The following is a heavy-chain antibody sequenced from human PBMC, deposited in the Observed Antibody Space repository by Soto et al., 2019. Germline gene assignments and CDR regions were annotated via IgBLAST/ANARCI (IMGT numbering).Heavy chain of an antibody. Sequence: PGGSLRLSCTASGFTFGDYAMSWFRQAPGKGLEWVGFIRSEGSRGTTIYAASVRGRFTISIDDSKSLAYLQMDSLKTEDTAVYYCTREGFSNSSGYYHLETLDYWGQGTLVTVSS. CDR2: IRSEGSRGTT. V-gene: IGHV3-49*03. CDR1: GFTFGDYA. D-gene: IGHD3-22*01. J-gene: IGHJ4*02. CDR3: TREGFSNSSGYYHLETLDY.